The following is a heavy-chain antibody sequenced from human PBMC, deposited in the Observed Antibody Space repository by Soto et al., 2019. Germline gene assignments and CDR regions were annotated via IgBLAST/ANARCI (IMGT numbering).Heavy chain of an antibody. CDR3: ARDSRDPDGSKYFAY. CDR2: IIPIFGTA. Sequence: ASVEVSCKASGGTFSSYAISWVRQAPGQGLEWMGGIIPIFGTANYAQKFQGRVTITADESTSTAYMELSSLRSEDTAVYYCARDSRDPDGSKYFAYWAQRTPVTVSS. CDR1: GGTFSSYA. D-gene: IGHD6-13*01. V-gene: IGHV1-69*13. J-gene: IGHJ4*02.